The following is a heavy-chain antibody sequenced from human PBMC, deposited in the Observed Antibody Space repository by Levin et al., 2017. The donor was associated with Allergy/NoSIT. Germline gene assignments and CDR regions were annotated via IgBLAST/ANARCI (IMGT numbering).Heavy chain of an antibody. J-gene: IGHJ3*02. D-gene: IGHD6-6*01. CDR1: GFTFSGYT. CDR2: ISSSSTYI. Sequence: GGSLRLSCAASGFTFSGYTLNWVRQAPGKGLEWVSSISSSSTYIYYADSLKGRFTISRDDAKNSRSLQMNSLRVEDTAVYYCASDGSYDTLDIWGQGTMVTVSS. CDR3: ASDGSYDTLDI. V-gene: IGHV3-21*01.